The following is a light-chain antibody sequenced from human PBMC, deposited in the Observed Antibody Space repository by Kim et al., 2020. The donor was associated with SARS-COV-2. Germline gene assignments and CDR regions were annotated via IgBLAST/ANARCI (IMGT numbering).Light chain of an antibody. CDR1: QSTSRW. CDR2: KAS. J-gene: IGKJ1*01. CDR3: QQYGSYWT. Sequence: DIQMTQSPSTLSASVGDRVTITCRASQSTSRWLAWYQQKPGKAPKLLIYKASSLESGVPSRFSGSGSGTEFTLTISSLQPDDFATYYCQQYGSYWTFGQGTKVEIK. V-gene: IGKV1-5*03.